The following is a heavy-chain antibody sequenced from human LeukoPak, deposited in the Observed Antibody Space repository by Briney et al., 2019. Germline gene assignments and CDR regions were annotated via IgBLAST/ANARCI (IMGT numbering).Heavy chain of an antibody. V-gene: IGHV3-49*04. CDR3: TRKYDYGDNYFDY. D-gene: IGHD4-17*01. J-gene: IGHJ4*02. CDR1: GFTFGDYA. Sequence: GGSLRLSCTASGFTFGDYAMSWVLQAPGKGLEWVGFIRSKAYGGTTEYAASVKGRFTISRDDSKSIAYLQMNSLKTEDTAVYYCTRKYDYGDNYFDYWGQGTLVTVSS. CDR2: IRSKAYGGTT.